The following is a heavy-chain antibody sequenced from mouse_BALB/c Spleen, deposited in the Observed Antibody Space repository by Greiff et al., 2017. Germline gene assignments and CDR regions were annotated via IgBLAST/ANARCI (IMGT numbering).Heavy chain of an antibody. D-gene: IGHD1-1*01. CDR1: GYTFSSYW. J-gene: IGHJ3*01. Sequence: LVESGAELMKPGASVKISCKATGYTFSSYWLEWVKQRPGHGLEWIGEILPGSGSTNYNEKFKGKATFTADTSSNTAYMQLSSLTSEDSAVYYCARHYGSAAYWGQGTLVTVSA. CDR2: ILPGSGST. CDR3: ARHYGSAAY. V-gene: IGHV1-9*01.